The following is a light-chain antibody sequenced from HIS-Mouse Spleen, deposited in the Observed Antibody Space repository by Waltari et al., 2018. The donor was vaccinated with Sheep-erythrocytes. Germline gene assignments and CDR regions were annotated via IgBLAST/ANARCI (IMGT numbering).Light chain of an antibody. V-gene: IGLV2-14*01. CDR2: EVS. CDR3: SSYTSSSTWV. CDR1: SSDVGGYNY. J-gene: IGLJ3*02. Sequence: QSALTQPRSVSGSPGQSVTISCTGTSSDVGGYNYVSWYQQHPGKAPKPMIYEVSNRPSGVSNSVSGSKSGNPASLTSSGLQAEDEADYYCSSYTSSSTWVFGGGTKLTVL.